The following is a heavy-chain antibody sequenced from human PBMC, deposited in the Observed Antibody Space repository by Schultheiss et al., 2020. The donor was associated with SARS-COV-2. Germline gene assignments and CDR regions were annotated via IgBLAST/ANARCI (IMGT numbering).Heavy chain of an antibody. D-gene: IGHD2-21*01. V-gene: IGHV4-34*01. CDR3: ANLHMSGPYNWFDP. Sequence: SETLSLTCTVYGGSFSGYYWSWIRQPPGKGLEWIGEINHSGKTNYNPSLKNRVTISLDTSKKQFSLQLSSVTAADTAVYYCANLHMSGPYNWFDPWGQGTLVTVSS. CDR2: INHSGKT. J-gene: IGHJ5*02. CDR1: GGSFSGYY.